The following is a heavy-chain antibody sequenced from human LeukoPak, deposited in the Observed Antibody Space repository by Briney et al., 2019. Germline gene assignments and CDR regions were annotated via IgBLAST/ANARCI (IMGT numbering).Heavy chain of an antibody. CDR2: IYYSGST. Sequence: SETLSLTCTVSGGSISSSTFYWGWIRQPPGKGLEWIGTIYYSGSTFYNPSLKSRVTISVDTSKNQFSLNLTSVTASDTAFYYCTRGPAAGLWRWYLDSWGQGYMVTVSS. CDR3: TRGPAAGLWRWYLDS. CDR1: GGSISSSTFY. J-gene: IGHJ4*02. V-gene: IGHV4-39*07. D-gene: IGHD2-15*01.